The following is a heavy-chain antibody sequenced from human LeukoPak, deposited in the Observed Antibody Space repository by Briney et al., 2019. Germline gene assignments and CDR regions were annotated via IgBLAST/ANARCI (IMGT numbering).Heavy chain of an antibody. CDR2: IYYSGST. CDR1: GGSISSGGYY. J-gene: IGHJ4*02. Sequence: SETLSLTCTVSGGSISSGGYYWSWIRQHPGKGLEWLGYIYYSGSTYYNPSLKSRVTISVGTSKNQFSLKLSSVTAADTAVYYCARTKSTSGRRDFDYWGQGTLVTVSS. V-gene: IGHV4-31*03. CDR3: ARTKSTSGRRDFDY. D-gene: IGHD2-2*01.